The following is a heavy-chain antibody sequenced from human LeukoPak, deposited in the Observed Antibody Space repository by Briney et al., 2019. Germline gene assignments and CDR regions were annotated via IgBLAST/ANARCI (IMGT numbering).Heavy chain of an antibody. V-gene: IGHV1-2*02. Sequence: ASVKVSCKASGYTFTGYYMHWVRQAPGQGLEWMGWINPNSGGTNYAQKFQGRVTMTRDTSISTAYMELSRLSSDDTAVYYCARVGYYYDSSGYYDYWGQGALVTVSS. CDR3: ARVGYYYDSSGYYDY. CDR1: GYTFTGYY. D-gene: IGHD3-22*01. J-gene: IGHJ4*02. CDR2: INPNSGGT.